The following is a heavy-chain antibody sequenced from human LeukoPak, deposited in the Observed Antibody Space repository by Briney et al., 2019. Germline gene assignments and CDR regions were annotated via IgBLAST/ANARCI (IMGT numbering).Heavy chain of an antibody. D-gene: IGHD5-18*01. CDR1: VGSISSGDYY. CDR2: IYYSGST. V-gene: IGHV4-30-4*01. Sequence: PSETLSLTCTVSVGSISSGDYYWSWIRQPPGKGLEWRGYIYYSGSTYYNPSLKSRVTISVDTSKNQFSLKLSSVTAADTAVYYCATPGYTAMPWALDYWGQGTLVTVSS. J-gene: IGHJ4*02. CDR3: ATPGYTAMPWALDY.